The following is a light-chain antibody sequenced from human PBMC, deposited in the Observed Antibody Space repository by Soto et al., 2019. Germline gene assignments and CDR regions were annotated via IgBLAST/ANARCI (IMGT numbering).Light chain of an antibody. CDR1: QTVNKR. CDR2: KAS. J-gene: IGKJ4*01. CDR3: QQYNHYSLLT. V-gene: IGKV1-5*03. Sequence: DIQMTQSPSTLSASVGDRVTITCRASQTVNKRLAWYQQKPGKPPNLLISKASNLESGVPSRFSGSGSETEFTLTISSLQPDDSATYYCQQYNHYSLLTFAGGTRVDIK.